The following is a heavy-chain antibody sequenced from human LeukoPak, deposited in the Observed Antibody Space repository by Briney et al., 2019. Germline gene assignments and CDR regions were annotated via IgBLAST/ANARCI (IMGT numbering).Heavy chain of an antibody. CDR2: ISGSGGST. V-gene: IGHV3-23*01. J-gene: IGHJ4*02. D-gene: IGHD5-18*01. Sequence: GGSLRLSCAASGFTFSSYAMSWVRQAPGKGLEWVSAISGSGGSTYYADSVKGRYTISRDNSKNTLYLQMNSLRAEDTAVYYCAKDRRGYSYGYFDYWGQGTLVTVSS. CDR3: AKDRRGYSYGYFDY. CDR1: GFTFSSYA.